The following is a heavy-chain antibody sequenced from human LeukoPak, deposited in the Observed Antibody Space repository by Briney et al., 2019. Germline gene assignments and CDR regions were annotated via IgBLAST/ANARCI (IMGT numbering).Heavy chain of an antibody. Sequence: GGSLRLSCAASGFTFSSYSMSWVRQAPGKGREWVSAISGSGASTYYADSVKGRFTISRDNSKNTLYLQMNSLRAEDTAVYYCAKEGYYGSVNWFDPWGKGTLVTVSS. CDR3: AKEGYYGSVNWFDP. D-gene: IGHD3-10*01. CDR1: GFTFSSYS. V-gene: IGHV3-23*01. J-gene: IGHJ5*02. CDR2: ISGSGAST.